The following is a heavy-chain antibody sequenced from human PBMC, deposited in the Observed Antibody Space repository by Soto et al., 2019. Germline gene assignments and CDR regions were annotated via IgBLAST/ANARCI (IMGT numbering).Heavy chain of an antibody. CDR1: GGTFSSYA. V-gene: IGHV1-69*12. D-gene: IGHD5-12*01. CDR3: ASLQGVATIGYYYYGMDV. CDR2: IIPIFGTA. Sequence: QVQLVQSGAEVKKPGSSVKVSCKASGGTFSSYAISWVRQAPGQGLEWMGGIIPIFGTANYAQKFQGRVTSTADESTSTAYMELSSLRSEDTAVYYCASLQGVATIGYYYYGMDVWGQGTTVTVSS. J-gene: IGHJ6*02.